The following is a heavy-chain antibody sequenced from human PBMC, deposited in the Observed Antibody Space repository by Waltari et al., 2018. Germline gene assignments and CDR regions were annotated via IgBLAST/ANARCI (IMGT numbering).Heavy chain of an antibody. J-gene: IGHJ3*02. CDR1: GFTFDDYA. CDR3: AKEGSSWYAGAFDI. CDR2: ISWKSGSI. Sequence: EVQLVESGGGLVQPGRSLRLSCAASGFTFDDYAMHWVRQAPGKGLEWVSGISWKSGSIGYADSVKGRFTISRDNAKNSLYLQMNSLRAEDTALYYCAKEGSSWYAGAFDIWGQGTMVTVSS. V-gene: IGHV3-9*01. D-gene: IGHD6-13*01.